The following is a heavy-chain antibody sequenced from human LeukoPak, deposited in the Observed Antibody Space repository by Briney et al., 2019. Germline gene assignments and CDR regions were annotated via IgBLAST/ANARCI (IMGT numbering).Heavy chain of an antibody. CDR1: GGSISSYY. Sequence: PSETLSLTCTVSGGSISSYYWSWIRQPPGKGLEWIGYIYYSGSTNYNPSLKSRVTISVDTSKNQFSLKLSSVTAADTAVYYCAREIYYDDSSVYGKARTFDYWGQGTLVTVSS. CDR2: IYYSGST. J-gene: IGHJ4*02. V-gene: IGHV4-59*01. D-gene: IGHD3-22*01. CDR3: AREIYYDDSSVYGKARTFDY.